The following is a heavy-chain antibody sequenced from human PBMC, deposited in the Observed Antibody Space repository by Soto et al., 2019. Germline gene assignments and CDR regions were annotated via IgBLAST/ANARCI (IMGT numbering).Heavy chain of an antibody. V-gene: IGHV5-51*01. CDR2: IYPGDSDT. D-gene: IGHD2-2*01. CDR1: GYSFTSYW. Sequence: PGESLKISWKGSGYSFTSYWIGWVRQMPGKGLEWMGIIYPGDSDTRYSPSFQGQVTISADKSISTAYLQWSSLKASDTAMYYCARRPPAYYSGMDVWGQGTTVTVSS. CDR3: ARRPPAYYSGMDV. J-gene: IGHJ6*02.